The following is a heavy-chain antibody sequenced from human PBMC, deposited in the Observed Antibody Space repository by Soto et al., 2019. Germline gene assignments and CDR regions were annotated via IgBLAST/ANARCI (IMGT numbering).Heavy chain of an antibody. V-gene: IGHV3-7*01. D-gene: IGHD3-16*02. Sequence: EVQLMESGGGLVQPGGSLRVSCAASGFEFSAYWMTWVRQAPGKGLEWVANIKKDGREKYYGDSVRGRFSVFRHNAQNAVFLQMNSLKGEDTAVYYCARGRYNIGVYPKFFDYWGQGTLVTVSS. CDR3: ARGRYNIGVYPKFFDY. CDR2: IKKDGREK. CDR1: GFEFSAYW. J-gene: IGHJ4*02.